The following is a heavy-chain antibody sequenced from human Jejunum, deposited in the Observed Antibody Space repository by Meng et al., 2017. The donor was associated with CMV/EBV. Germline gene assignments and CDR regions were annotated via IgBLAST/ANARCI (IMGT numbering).Heavy chain of an antibody. J-gene: IGHJ4*02. CDR1: GFAFSSYG. CDR2: IWADGSNK. Sequence: AASGFAFSSYGMNWVRQAPGKGLEWVSVIWADGSNKYYGDSVKGRFTVSRDNSKNTLYLQMNSLRAEDTAVYYCAKEGVYDGYAVDYWGQGTLVTVSS. V-gene: IGHV3-33*03. D-gene: IGHD5-24*01. CDR3: AKEGVYDGYAVDY.